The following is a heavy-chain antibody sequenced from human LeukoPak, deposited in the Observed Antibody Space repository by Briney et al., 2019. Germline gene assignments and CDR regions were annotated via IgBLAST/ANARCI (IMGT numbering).Heavy chain of an antibody. D-gene: IGHD3-9*01. V-gene: IGHV1-24*01. CDR2: FDPEDGET. Sequence: ASVKVSCKVSGYTLTELSMHWVRQAPGKGLEWMGGFDPEDGETIYAQKLQGRVTMTTDTSTSTAYMELRSLRSDDTAVYYCARGPPFSAILRYFDWLREDFDYWGQGTLVTVSS. CDR1: GYTLTELS. J-gene: IGHJ4*02. CDR3: ARGPPFSAILRYFDWLREDFDY.